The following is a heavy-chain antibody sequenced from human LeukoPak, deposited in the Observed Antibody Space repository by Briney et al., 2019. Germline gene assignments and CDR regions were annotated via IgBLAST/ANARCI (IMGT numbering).Heavy chain of an antibody. V-gene: IGHV1-2*06. CDR1: GYIFTGYY. D-gene: IGHD2-21*02. CDR3: LRNGGDVKE. J-gene: IGHJ4*02. Sequence: GASVRVSCKASGYIFTGYYIYWVQQAPGQGLEWMGRINPISGGADYAQRFQGMVTMTRDTSINTAYMELTSLRSDDTAVYYCLRNGGDVKEWGQGTLVTVSS. CDR2: INPISGGA.